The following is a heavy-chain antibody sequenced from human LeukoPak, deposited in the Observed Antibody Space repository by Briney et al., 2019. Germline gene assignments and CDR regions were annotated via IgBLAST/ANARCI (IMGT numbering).Heavy chain of an antibody. Sequence: RSETVSLTCNVSGGSISSNEYHWGRIRQPPGKGLVWIVYLYYSGSTYYNPSLKSRVTISIYTYKNQLSLKLSSVTAADTAVYYCARDGTTVSPAVWGKGTTVTVSS. CDR2: LYYSGST. CDR1: GGSISSNEYH. CDR3: ARDGTTVSPAV. V-gene: IGHV4-39*07. J-gene: IGHJ6*04. D-gene: IGHD4-17*01.